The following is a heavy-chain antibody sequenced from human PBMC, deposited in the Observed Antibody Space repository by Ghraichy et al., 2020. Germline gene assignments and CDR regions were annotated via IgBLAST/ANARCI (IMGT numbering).Heavy chain of an antibody. V-gene: IGHV4-31*03. CDR3: ARVGPAGFGELWSDAFDI. J-gene: IGHJ3*02. D-gene: IGHD3-10*01. CDR1: GGSISSGGYY. Sequence: SETLSLTCTVSGGSISSGGYYWSWIRQHPGKGLEWIGYIYYSGSTYYNPSLKSRVTISVDTSKNQFSLKLSSVTAADTAVYYCARVGPAGFGELWSDAFDIWGQGTMVTVSS. CDR2: IYYSGST.